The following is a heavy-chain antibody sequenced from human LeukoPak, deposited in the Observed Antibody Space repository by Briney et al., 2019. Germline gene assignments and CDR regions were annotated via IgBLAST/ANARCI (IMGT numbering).Heavy chain of an antibody. V-gene: IGHV4-39*07. CDR2: IYYSGST. Sequence: PSETLSLTCTVSGGSISSSNYYWGWIRQPPGKGLEWIGTIYYSGSTYYNPSLKSRVTISVDTSKNQFSLKLSSVTAADTAVYYCARDWATYGSGSYYKWGQGTLVTVSS. CDR3: ARDWATYGSGSYYK. J-gene: IGHJ4*02. D-gene: IGHD3-10*01. CDR1: GGSISSSNYY.